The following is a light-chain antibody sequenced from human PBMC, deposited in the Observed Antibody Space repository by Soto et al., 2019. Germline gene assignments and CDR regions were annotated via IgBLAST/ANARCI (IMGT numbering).Light chain of an antibody. CDR1: SSDVGGYNY. CDR3: SSYTSSSTYV. J-gene: IGLJ1*01. V-gene: IGLV2-14*01. CDR2: EVT. Sequence: QSVLTQPASVSGAPGQSITISCTGTSSDVGGYNYVSWYTQHPGKAPKLMIHEVTIPPSGVSNRCSGSKSVNTASLTISGLQAEDEADYYCSSYTSSSTYVFGAGTKVTVL.